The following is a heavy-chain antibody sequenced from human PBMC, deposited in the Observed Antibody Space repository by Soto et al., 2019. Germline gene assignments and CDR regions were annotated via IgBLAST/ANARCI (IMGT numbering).Heavy chain of an antibody. D-gene: IGHD3-10*01. CDR1: GFTFSSYG. J-gene: IGHJ4*02. CDR2: ISYDGSNK. CDR3: AKAPSYYLFDY. Sequence: QVQLVESGGGVVQPGRSLRLSCVASGFTFSSYGMHWVRQAPGKGLEWVAVISYDGSNKYYADSVKGRFTISRDNSKNTLYLQMNSLRAEDTAVYYCAKAPSYYLFDYWGQGTLVTVSS. V-gene: IGHV3-30*18.